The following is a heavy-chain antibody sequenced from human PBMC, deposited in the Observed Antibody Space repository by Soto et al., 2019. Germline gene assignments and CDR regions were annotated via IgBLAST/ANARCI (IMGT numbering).Heavy chain of an antibody. D-gene: IGHD1-26*01. V-gene: IGHV1-69*13. CDR2: IIPIFGTA. J-gene: IGHJ4*02. CDR3: AKNGGSYYFPFDY. Sequence: SVKVSCKASGGTFSSYSISWVRQAPGQGLEWMGGIIPIFGTANYAQKFQGRVTITADESTSTAYMELSSLRSEDTAVYYCAKNGGSYYFPFDYWGQGTLVTVSS. CDR1: GGTFSSYS.